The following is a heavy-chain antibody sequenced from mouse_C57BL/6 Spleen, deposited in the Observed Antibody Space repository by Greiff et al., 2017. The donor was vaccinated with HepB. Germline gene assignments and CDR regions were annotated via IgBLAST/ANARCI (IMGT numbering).Heavy chain of an antibody. CDR1: GYSFTGYY. V-gene: IGHV1-42*01. CDR3: ARAYDYSYYAMDY. J-gene: IGHJ4*01. CDR2: INPSTGGT. D-gene: IGHD2-4*01. Sequence: VQLKESGPELVKPGASVKISCKASGYSFTGYYMNWVKQSPEKSLEWIGEINPSTGGTTYNQKFKAKATLTVDKSSSTAYMQLKSLTSEDSAVYYCARAYDYSYYAMDYWGQGTSVTVSS.